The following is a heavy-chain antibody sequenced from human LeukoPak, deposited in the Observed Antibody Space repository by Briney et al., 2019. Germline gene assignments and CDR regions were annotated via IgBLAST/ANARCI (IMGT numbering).Heavy chain of an antibody. CDR2: IIPIFGTA. D-gene: IGHD2-2*01. CDR3: ARGFGGIVVVPAAVRVDWFDP. CDR1: GGTFSSYA. Sequence: SVKVSCKASGGTFSSYAISWVRQAPGQGLEWMGGIIPIFGTANYAQKFQGRVTITADKSTSTAYMELSSLRSEDTAVYYCARGFGGIVVVPAAVRVDWFDPWGEGTLVTVSS. J-gene: IGHJ5*02. V-gene: IGHV1-69*06.